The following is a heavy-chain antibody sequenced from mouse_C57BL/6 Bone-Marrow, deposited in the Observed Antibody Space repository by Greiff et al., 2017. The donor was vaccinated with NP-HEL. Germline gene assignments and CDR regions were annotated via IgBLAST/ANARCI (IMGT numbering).Heavy chain of an antibody. V-gene: IGHV1-82*01. CDR2: IYPGDGDT. Sequence: VNLVESGPELVKPGASVKISCKASGYAFSSSWMNWVKQRPGKGLEWIGRIYPGDGDTNYNGKFKGKATLTADKSSSTAYMQLSSLTSEDSAVYFCARRLYYFDYWGQGTTLTVSS. CDR3: ARRLYYFDY. CDR1: GYAFSSSW. J-gene: IGHJ2*01.